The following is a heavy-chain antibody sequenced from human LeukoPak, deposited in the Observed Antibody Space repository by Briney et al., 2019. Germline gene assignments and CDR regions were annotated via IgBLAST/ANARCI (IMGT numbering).Heavy chain of an antibody. V-gene: IGHV4-59*01. D-gene: IGHD1-1*01. CDR1: GGSISNDY. CDR3: ARDRTGNNWFDP. J-gene: IGHJ5*01. Sequence: PSETLSLSCSVFGGSISNDYWSWIRLPPGKGLEWIGYVHYSGSANYNPSLSNRVTISVDTSKNQFSLRLSSVTAADTAVYYCARDRTGNNWFDPWGQGTLVTVSS. CDR2: VHYSGSA.